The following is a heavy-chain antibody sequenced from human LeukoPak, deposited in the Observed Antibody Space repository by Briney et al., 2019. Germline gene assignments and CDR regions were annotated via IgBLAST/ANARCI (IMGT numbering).Heavy chain of an antibody. D-gene: IGHD2-15*01. Sequence: PGGSLRLSCVASGFTVSDHYLDWVRQAPGKGLEWVGLIRKKSDRYTTEYAASVKGRFTISRDDSTNSVYLQMSSLKSGDTAVYYCADIGGGGSNTRWGEGTVVTVSS. CDR3: ADIGGGGSNTR. CDR2: IRKKSDRYTT. V-gene: IGHV3-72*01. CDR1: GFTVSDHY. J-gene: IGHJ1*01.